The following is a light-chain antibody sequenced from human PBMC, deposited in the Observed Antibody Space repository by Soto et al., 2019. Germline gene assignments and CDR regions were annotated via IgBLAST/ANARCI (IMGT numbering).Light chain of an antibody. J-gene: IGKJ2*01. Sequence: EVVLTQSQATLSLSPGARATLSCRASQTVPSYLAWYQQKPGQSPRLLIYDMSNRATGIPARFSGSGSGTDFTLTISSLEHEDSATYYCQQRRTWPRNTFGQGTKLEI. CDR2: DMS. CDR3: QQRRTWPRNT. V-gene: IGKV3-11*01. CDR1: QTVPSY.